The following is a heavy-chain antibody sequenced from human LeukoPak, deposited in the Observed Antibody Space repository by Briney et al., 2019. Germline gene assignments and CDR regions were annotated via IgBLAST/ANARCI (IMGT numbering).Heavy chain of an antibody. CDR3: ARLNYGLYYYYGMDV. CDR2: IYYSGCT. Sequence: SETLSLTCTVSGGSISSYYWSWIRQPPGKGLEWIGYIYYSGCTNYNPSLKSRVTISVDTSKNQFSLKLSSVTAADTAVYYCARLNYGLYYYYGMDVWGQGTTVTVSS. CDR1: GGSISSYY. J-gene: IGHJ6*02. D-gene: IGHD3-16*01. V-gene: IGHV4-59*01.